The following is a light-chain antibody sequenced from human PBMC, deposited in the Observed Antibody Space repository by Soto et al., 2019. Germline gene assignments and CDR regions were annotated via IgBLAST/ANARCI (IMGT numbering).Light chain of an antibody. CDR2: GAS. CDR3: QQYGRT. J-gene: IGKJ1*01. Sequence: EIVLTQSPGTLSLSPGERATLSCRASQSVSSSYLAWYQQKPGQAPRLLIYGASSRATGIPDRFSGSGSGTDFTLTFSRLEREDFAVYYCQQYGRTFGQGTKVEIK. CDR1: QSVSSSY. V-gene: IGKV3-20*01.